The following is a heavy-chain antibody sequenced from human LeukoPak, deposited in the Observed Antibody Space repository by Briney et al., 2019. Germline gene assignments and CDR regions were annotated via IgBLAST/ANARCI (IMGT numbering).Heavy chain of an antibody. J-gene: IGHJ4*02. CDR1: GYTFTKFD. CDR3: ARVDGSPDY. CDR2: VNLKSGYT. V-gene: IGHV1-8*03. D-gene: IGHD2-15*01. Sequence: ASVKVSCKASGYTFTKFDINWVRQATGQGLEWMGWVNLKSGYTGYAQKFQGRLTITRDTSINTAYMELSSLRSEDTAVYYCARVDGSPDYWGQGTLVTVTS.